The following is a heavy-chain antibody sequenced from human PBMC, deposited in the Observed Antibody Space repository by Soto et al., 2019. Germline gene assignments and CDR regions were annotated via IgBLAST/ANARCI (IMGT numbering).Heavy chain of an antibody. J-gene: IGHJ4*02. CDR3: ARYDSSGFGFDY. CDR2: IYHSGST. CDR1: GGSISSGGYS. V-gene: IGHV4-30-2*01. D-gene: IGHD3-22*01. Sequence: PSETLSLTCAVSGGSISSGGYSWSWIRQPPGKGLEWIGYIYHSGSTYYNPSLKSRVTISVDRSKNQFSLKLSSVTAADTAVYYCARYDSSGFGFDYWGQGTLVTVSS.